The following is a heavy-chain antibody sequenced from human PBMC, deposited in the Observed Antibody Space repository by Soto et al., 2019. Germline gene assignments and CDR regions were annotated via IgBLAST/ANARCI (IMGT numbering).Heavy chain of an antibody. D-gene: IGHD6-19*01. CDR2: ISDDGKTQ. V-gene: IGHV3-30*18. Sequence: QVKLVEFGGAVVQSGRSLRLSCTASSFRFSAYGMHWVRQAPGKGLEWVALISDDGKTQFFTESVEGRFTISRDNSSNTLYLQMNRLSPEDTSVYYCVKGGDKTGWPPLGHWGHGPRVTVSS. CDR1: SFRFSAYG. J-gene: IGHJ4*01. CDR3: VKGGDKTGWPPLGH.